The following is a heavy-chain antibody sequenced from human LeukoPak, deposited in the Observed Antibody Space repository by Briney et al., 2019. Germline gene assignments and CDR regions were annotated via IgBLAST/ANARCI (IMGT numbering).Heavy chain of an antibody. Sequence: SETLSLTCTVSGDSISSFTSSSYFWAWIRQPPGKGLVWIGNVYYTGRTYSNPSFRSRVTVSVDTSKNQFSLRLSSVTAADTSVYYCARHLLGRGADYYFFYMDVWGKGTTVTVSS. J-gene: IGHJ6*03. CDR1: GDSISSFTSSSYF. CDR3: ARHLLGRGADYYFFYMDV. CDR2: VYYTGRT. D-gene: IGHD1-26*01. V-gene: IGHV4-39*01.